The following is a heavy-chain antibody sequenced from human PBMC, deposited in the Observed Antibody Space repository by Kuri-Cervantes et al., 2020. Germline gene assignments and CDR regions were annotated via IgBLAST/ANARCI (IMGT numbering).Heavy chain of an antibody. CDR3: ARGPQRGVNQFLEWFLGMDV. Sequence: SETLSLTCTVSGGSVSSGSYYWSWIRQPPGRGLEWIGYIYYSRSTNYNPSLKSRVTISVDTSKNHFSLRLSSLTAADTAVYYCARGPQRGVNQFLEWFLGMDVWGKGTTVTVSS. CDR2: IYYSRST. V-gene: IGHV4-61*01. D-gene: IGHD3-3*01. J-gene: IGHJ6*03. CDR1: GGSVSSGSYY.